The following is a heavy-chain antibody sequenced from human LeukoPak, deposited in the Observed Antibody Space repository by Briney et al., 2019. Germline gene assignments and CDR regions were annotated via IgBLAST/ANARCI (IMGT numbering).Heavy chain of an antibody. V-gene: IGHV1-2*02. CDR3: ARSSIAARRAFDY. D-gene: IGHD6-6*01. J-gene: IGHJ4*02. Sequence: ASVKVSCKASGYTFTGYYMHWVRQAPGQGLEWMGWMNPNSGNTGYAQKFQGRVTMTRDTSISTAYMELSRLRSDDTAVYYCARSSIAARRAFDYWGQGTLVTVSS. CDR1: GYTFTGYY. CDR2: MNPNSGNT.